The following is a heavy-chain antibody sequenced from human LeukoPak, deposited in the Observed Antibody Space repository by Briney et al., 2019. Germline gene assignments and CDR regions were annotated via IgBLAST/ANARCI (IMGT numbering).Heavy chain of an antibody. D-gene: IGHD6-25*01. CDR3: AKAEDRSSAWNH. J-gene: IGHJ5*02. CDR1: GFTFNNYA. V-gene: IGHV3-23*01. Sequence: GGSLRLSCAASGFTFNNYALSWVRQAPGKGLAWVSTINGAGDNTYYADSVQGRFTIPRDNSKNILHLQINSLRAEDTALYYCAKAEDRSSAWNHWGHGTLVTVTS. CDR2: INGAGDNT.